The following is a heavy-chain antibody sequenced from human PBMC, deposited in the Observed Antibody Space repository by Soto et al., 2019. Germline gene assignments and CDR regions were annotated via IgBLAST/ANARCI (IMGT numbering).Heavy chain of an antibody. Sequence: QLQLQESGPGLVKPPETLSLVCTVSGGSISSSRYYWGWIRQPPGKGLEWIGNIHYSGSTSYNPSFKSRVTISVDTSKKQFSLKMYSVTAADTAVYYCASIFYSSTWYYYLDYWGQGTLVTVSS. V-gene: IGHV4-39*01. CDR2: IHYSGST. J-gene: IGHJ4*02. CDR1: GGSISSSRYY. CDR3: ASIFYSSTWYYYLDY. D-gene: IGHD6-13*01.